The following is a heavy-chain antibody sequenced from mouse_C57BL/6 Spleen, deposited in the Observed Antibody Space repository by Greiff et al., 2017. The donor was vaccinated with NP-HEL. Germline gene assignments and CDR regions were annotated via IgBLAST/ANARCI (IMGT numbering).Heavy chain of an antibody. V-gene: IGHV1-52*01. J-gene: IGHJ2*01. CDR1: GYTFTSYW. CDR3: ASGYIYYDYDGFDY. D-gene: IGHD2-4*01. CDR2: IDPSDSET. Sequence: QVQLKQPGAELVRPGSSVKLSCKASGYTFTSYWMHWVKQRPIQGLEWIGNIDPSDSETHYNQKFKDKATLTVDKSSSTAYMQLSSLTSEDSAVYYCASGYIYYDYDGFDYWGQGTTLTVSS.